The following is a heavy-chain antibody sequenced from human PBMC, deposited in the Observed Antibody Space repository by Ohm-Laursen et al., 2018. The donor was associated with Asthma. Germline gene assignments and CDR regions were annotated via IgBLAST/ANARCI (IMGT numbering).Heavy chain of an antibody. Sequence: SLRLFCAASGFTFSSYYMAWVRQAPGKGLEWVSGISFSADSTYYPDSVKGRFTISRDNSRNTLYLQMNSLRAEDTAVYYCAKDIHYWGLDYWGQGTLVTVSS. CDR2: ISFSADST. J-gene: IGHJ4*02. V-gene: IGHV3-23*01. CDR3: AKDIHYWGLDY. CDR1: GFTFSSYY. D-gene: IGHD7-27*01.